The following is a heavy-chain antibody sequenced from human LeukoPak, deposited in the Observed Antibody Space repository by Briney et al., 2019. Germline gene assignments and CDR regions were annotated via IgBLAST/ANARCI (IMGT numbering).Heavy chain of an antibody. CDR1: GFTFSSYS. J-gene: IGHJ4*02. D-gene: IGHD2-2*01. Sequence: PGGSLRLSCAASGFTFSSYSMNWVRQAPGKGLEWVSSISSSSSYIYYADSVKGRFTISRDNAKNSLYLQMNSLRAEDTAVYYCARATPSSLAIDYWGQGTLVTVSS. CDR2: ISSSSSYI. V-gene: IGHV3-21*01. CDR3: ARATPSSLAIDY.